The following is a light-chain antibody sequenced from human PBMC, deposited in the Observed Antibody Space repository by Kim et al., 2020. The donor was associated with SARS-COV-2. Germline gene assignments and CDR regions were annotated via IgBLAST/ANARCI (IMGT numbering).Light chain of an antibody. J-gene: IGKJ1*01. V-gene: IGKV3-11*01. CDR3: QQRSDWWT. Sequence: EIVMTQSPATLSLPPGERATLSCRASQSISSYLAWYQQKPGQAPRLLIYNASNRATDIPARFSGSGSGTDFTLTISSLEPEDFAVYYCQQRSDWWTFGQGTKVEIK. CDR1: QSISSY. CDR2: NAS.